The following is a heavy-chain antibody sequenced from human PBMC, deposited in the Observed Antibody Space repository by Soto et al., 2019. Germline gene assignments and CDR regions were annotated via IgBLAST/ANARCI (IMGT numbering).Heavy chain of an antibody. V-gene: IGHV1-69*01. CDR1: GGSFSGYV. J-gene: IGHJ6*02. D-gene: IGHD1-1*01. CDR2: IIPIVGTA. Sequence: SVKVSCKAAGGSFSGYVSSWVRQAPGQGLEWMGGIIPIVGTANYAQKFPGRVTITPAESTSTAYMELSSLRSEDTAVYYCARSSERSTWTHLYYYYYGMDVWAQGTTLTLSS. CDR3: ARSSERSTWTHLYYYYYGMDV.